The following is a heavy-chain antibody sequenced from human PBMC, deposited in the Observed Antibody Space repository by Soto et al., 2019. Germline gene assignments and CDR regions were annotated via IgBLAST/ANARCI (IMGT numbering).Heavy chain of an antibody. D-gene: IGHD3-10*01. Sequence: SETLSLTCTVSGGSFSGYYWSWIRQPPGKGLEWIGEINHSGSTNYNPSLESRVTISVDTTTNQFSLKLSYVTTADQAVYYCGRGAETWFGARCVYGMDVWGQGTTVTVSS. V-gene: IGHV4-34*01. CDR1: GGSFSGYY. CDR3: GRGAETWFGARCVYGMDV. J-gene: IGHJ6*02. CDR2: INHSGST.